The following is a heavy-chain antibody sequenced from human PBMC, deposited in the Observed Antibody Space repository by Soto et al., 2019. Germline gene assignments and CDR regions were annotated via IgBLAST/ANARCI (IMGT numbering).Heavy chain of an antibody. J-gene: IGHJ4*02. V-gene: IGHV1-18*01. CDR3: ARLDQYYYDSSGYYYDY. Sequence: ASVKVSCKASGYTFTSYGISWVRQAPGQGLEWMGWISAYNGNTNYAQKLQGRVTMTTDTSTSTAYMELRSLRSDDTAVYYCARLDQYYYDSSGYYYDYWGQGTLVTXSS. CDR2: ISAYNGNT. CDR1: GYTFTSYG. D-gene: IGHD3-22*01.